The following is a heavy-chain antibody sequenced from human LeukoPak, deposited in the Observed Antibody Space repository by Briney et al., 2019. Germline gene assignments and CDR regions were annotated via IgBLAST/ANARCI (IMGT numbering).Heavy chain of an antibody. CDR1: GYTFTDYY. D-gene: IGHD2-2*01. Sequence: ASVNVSCKASGYTFTDYYMHWVRQARGQGCEWMGWINPNDGDTNYAQKFQGRVTMTRDTSISTAHMEVSRLRSDDTAVYYCARANFLYCSSSTCLFDYWGQGTLVTVSS. CDR3: ARANFLYCSSSTCLFDY. CDR2: INPNDGDT. V-gene: IGHV1-2*02. J-gene: IGHJ4*02.